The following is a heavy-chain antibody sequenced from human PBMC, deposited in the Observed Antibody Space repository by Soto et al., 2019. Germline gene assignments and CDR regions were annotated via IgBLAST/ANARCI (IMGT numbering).Heavy chain of an antibody. CDR1: GFTFSSYA. CDR3: AKGSGWYLTHFDY. D-gene: IGHD6-19*01. CDR2: ISGSGGST. J-gene: IGHJ4*02. V-gene: IGHV3-23*01. Sequence: VQLLESGGGLVQPGGSLRLSCAASGFTFSSYAMRWVRQAPGKGLEWVSAISGSGGSTDYADSVKGRFTISRAHSTNTLCLQKSSLRAEDPAVNYCAKGSGWYLTHFDYWGQGTLVTVSS.